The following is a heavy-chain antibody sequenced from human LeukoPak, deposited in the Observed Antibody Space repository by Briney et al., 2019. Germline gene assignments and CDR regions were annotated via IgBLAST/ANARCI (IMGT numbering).Heavy chain of an antibody. CDR3: ARGSLGDYGSGSYYLMAY. Sequence: SVKVSCKASGGTFSSYAISWVRQAPGQGLEWMGGIIPIFGTANYAQKFQGRVTITADKSTSTAYMELSSLRSEDTAVYYCARGSLGDYGSGSYYLMAYWGQGTLVTVSS. J-gene: IGHJ4*02. V-gene: IGHV1-69*06. CDR2: IIPIFGTA. CDR1: GGTFSSYA. D-gene: IGHD3-10*01.